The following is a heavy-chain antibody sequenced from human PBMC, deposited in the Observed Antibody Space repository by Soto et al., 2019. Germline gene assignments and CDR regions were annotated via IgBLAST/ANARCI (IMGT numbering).Heavy chain of an antibody. J-gene: IGHJ4*02. D-gene: IGHD2-2*01. Sequence: GASVKVSCRASGGTFSSYTISWVRQAPGQGLEWMGRIIPILGIANYAQKFQGRVTITADKSTSTAYMELSSLRSEDTAVYYCAAERYGPLYCSSTSCPFDYWGQGTLVTVSS. CDR1: GGTFSSYT. CDR2: IIPILGIA. V-gene: IGHV1-69*02. CDR3: AAERYGPLYCSSTSCPFDY.